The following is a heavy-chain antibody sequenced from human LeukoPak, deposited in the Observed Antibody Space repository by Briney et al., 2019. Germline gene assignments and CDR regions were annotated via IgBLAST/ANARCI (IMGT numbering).Heavy chain of an antibody. Sequence: ASVKVSCKASGNTFTDYYMHWVRQAPGRGLEWMGRINPNSGGTNYAQKFQGRVTMARDTSINTAYMELSGLTSDDTAVYYCARENLYCSGGTCYSGYHYYGMDVWGQGTTVTVS. V-gene: IGHV1-2*06. J-gene: IGHJ6*02. D-gene: IGHD2-15*01. CDR1: GNTFTDYY. CDR3: ARENLYCSGGTCYSGYHYYGMDV. CDR2: INPNSGGT.